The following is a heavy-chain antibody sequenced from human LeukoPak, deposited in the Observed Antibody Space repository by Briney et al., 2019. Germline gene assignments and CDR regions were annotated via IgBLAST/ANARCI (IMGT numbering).Heavy chain of an antibody. V-gene: IGHV3-7*01. CDR3: ARDIAVAGDAFDI. J-gene: IGHJ3*02. D-gene: IGHD6-19*01. Sequence: PGGSLRLSCAASGFTFSSYWMSWVRQAPGKGLEWVANIKQDGSEKYYVDSVKGRFTISRDNAKNSLYLQMNSLRAEDTAVYYCARDIAVAGDAFDIWGQGTMVTVSS. CDR1: GFTFSSYW. CDR2: IKQDGSEK.